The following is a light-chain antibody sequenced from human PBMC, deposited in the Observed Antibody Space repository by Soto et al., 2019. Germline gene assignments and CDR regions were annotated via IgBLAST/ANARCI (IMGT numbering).Light chain of an antibody. CDR1: QSIRSW. Sequence: DIPMPQSPSTLSASVGDRVPITCRACQSIRSWLAWYQQQPGKAPKLLIYKASSLESGGPSRCSGSGAGTEFTLTSSSLQPDDFATYYCQQYNSYLFTFGPGTKVDIK. CDR3: QQYNSYLFT. J-gene: IGKJ3*01. CDR2: KAS. V-gene: IGKV1-5*03.